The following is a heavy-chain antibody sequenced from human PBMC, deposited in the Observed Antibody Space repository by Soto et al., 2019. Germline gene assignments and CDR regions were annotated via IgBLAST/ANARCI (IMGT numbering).Heavy chain of an antibody. D-gene: IGHD3-22*01. Sequence: VKVSCKASGFTFTSSAVQWVRQARGQRLEWIGWIVVGSGNTNYAQKFQERVTITRDMSTSTAYMELSSLRSEDTAVYYCAADPYYDSSGYYLFDYWGQGTLVTVSS. CDR1: GFTFTSSA. CDR2: IVVGSGNT. CDR3: AADPYYDSSGYYLFDY. J-gene: IGHJ4*02. V-gene: IGHV1-58*01.